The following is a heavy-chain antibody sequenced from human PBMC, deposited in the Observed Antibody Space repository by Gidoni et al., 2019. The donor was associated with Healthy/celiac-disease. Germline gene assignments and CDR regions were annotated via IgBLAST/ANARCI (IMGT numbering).Heavy chain of an antibody. CDR1: GGSISSYY. D-gene: IGHD2-15*01. V-gene: IGHV4-4*07. CDR3: ARGPSPLGCSGGSCYSRYFDL. CDR2: IYTSGST. Sequence: QVQLQESGPGLVKPSETLSLTCTVSGGSISSYYWSWIRQPAGKGREWIGRIYTSGSTNYNPSLKSRVTMSVDTSKNQFSLKLSSVTAADTAVYYCARGPSPLGCSGGSCYSRYFDLWGRGTLVTVSS. J-gene: IGHJ2*01.